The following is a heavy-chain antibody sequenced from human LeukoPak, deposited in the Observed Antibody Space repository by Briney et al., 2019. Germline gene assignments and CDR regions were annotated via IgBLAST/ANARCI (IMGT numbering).Heavy chain of an antibody. CDR3: ARDSSYYGSGSYSSWYFDL. CDR2: IKQDGSEK. CDR1: GFTFSSYW. Sequence: GGSLRLSCAASGFTFSSYWMGWVRQAPGKGLEWVANIKQDGSEKYYVDSVKGRFTISRDNAKNSLYLQMNSLRAEDTAVYYCARDSSYYGSGSYSSWYFDLWGRGTLVTVSS. V-gene: IGHV3-7*01. J-gene: IGHJ2*01. D-gene: IGHD3-10*01.